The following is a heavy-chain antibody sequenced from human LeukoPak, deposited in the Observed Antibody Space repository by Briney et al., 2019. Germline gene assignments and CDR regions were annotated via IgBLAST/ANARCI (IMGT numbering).Heavy chain of an antibody. CDR2: ISYDGSNK. CDR3: ARVAYDFGFDP. CDR1: GFTFSSYA. D-gene: IGHD3-3*01. V-gene: IGHV3-30-3*01. J-gene: IGHJ5*02. Sequence: GGSLRLSCAASGFTFSSYAMHWVRQAPGKGLEWVAVISYDGSNKYYADSVKGRFTISRDNSKNTLYLQMNSLRAEDTAVYYCARVAYDFGFDPWGQGTLVTVSS.